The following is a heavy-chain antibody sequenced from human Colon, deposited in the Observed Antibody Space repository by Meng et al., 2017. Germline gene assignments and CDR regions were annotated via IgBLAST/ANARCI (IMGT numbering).Heavy chain of an antibody. CDR1: VVSITSVNW. CDR3: ARHLGWEFDY. V-gene: IGHV4-4*02. Sequence: PLQELVPGPVKPSGTLSLTCGVSVVSITSVNWWSWVRQAPGKGREWIGQIDLSGKTDYNPSLKGRVTISLDKSMNQLFLEVYFVTAADTAIYYCARHLGWEFDYWGPGNLVTVSS. J-gene: IGHJ4*02. CDR2: IDLSGKT. D-gene: IGHD6-19*01.